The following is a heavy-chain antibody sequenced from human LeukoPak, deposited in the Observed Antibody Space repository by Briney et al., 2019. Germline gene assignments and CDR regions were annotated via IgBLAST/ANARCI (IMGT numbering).Heavy chain of an antibody. D-gene: IGHD3-10*01. J-gene: IGHJ4*02. CDR2: IYYTGAT. Sequence: SETLSLTCTVSGGSISNRNFYWAWLRQAPGKGLEWIGGIYYTGATYRNPSLYSRVALSVDTSKNQFSLRLTSVTTADTAVYYCAMAQGTSGDYWGQGTLVTVSS. CDR3: AMAQGTSGDY. V-gene: IGHV4-39*01. CDR1: GGSISNRNFY.